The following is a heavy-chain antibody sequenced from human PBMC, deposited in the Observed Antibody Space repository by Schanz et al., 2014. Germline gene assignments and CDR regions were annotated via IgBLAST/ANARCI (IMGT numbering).Heavy chain of an antibody. Sequence: QVQLVESGGGVVQPGRSLRLSCATSGLNFDYYGMNWVRQAPGKGLEWVANIGYDGSEKYYVDSVEGRFTISRDNSKSMLFLEMSSLRVEDTAVYYCVREENYPSFLGYYYYMDVWGKGTSVTVSS. CDR1: GLNFDYYG. J-gene: IGHJ6*03. D-gene: IGHD3-10*01. CDR3: VREENYPSFLGYYYYMDV. CDR2: IGYDGSEK. V-gene: IGHV3-33*01.